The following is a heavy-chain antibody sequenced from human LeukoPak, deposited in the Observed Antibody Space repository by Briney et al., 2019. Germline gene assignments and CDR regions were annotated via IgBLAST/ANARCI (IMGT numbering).Heavy chain of an antibody. V-gene: IGHV3-30*18. CDR2: ISYDGSNK. D-gene: IGHD2-15*01. Sequence: GRSLRLSCAASGFTFSSYGMHWVRQAPGKGLEWVAVISYDGSNKYYADSVKGRFTISRDNSKNTLYLQMNSLRAEDTAVYYCAKDLLLSVWGQGTLVTVSS. J-gene: IGHJ4*02. CDR1: GFTFSSYG. CDR3: AKDLLLSV.